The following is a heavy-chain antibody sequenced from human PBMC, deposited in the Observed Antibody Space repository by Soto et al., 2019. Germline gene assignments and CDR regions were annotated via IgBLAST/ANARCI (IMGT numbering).Heavy chain of an antibody. D-gene: IGHD3-10*01. V-gene: IGHV4-39*01. J-gene: IGHJ5*02. CDR1: GGSISSSSYY. CDR2: IYYSGST. Sequence: PSETLSLTCTVSGGSISSSSYYWGWIRQPPGKGLEWIGSIYYSGSTYYNPSLKSRVTISVDTSKNQFSLKLSSVTAADTAVYYCARVLRRAMVRGVVGWFDPWGQGTLVTVSS. CDR3: ARVLRRAMVRGVVGWFDP.